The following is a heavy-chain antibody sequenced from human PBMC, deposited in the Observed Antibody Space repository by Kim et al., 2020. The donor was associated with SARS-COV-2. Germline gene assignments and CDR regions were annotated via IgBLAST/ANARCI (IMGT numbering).Heavy chain of an antibody. J-gene: IGHJ6*02. D-gene: IGHD1-26*01. Sequence: GGSLRLSCAASGFTFSSYAMHWVRQAPGKGLEWVAVISYDGSNKYYADSVKGRFTISRDNSKNTLYLQMNSLRAEDTAVYYCAREGWELIYYYYGMDVWGQGTTVTVSS. V-gene: IGHV3-30-3*01. CDR3: AREGWELIYYYYGMDV. CDR2: ISYDGSNK. CDR1: GFTFSSYA.